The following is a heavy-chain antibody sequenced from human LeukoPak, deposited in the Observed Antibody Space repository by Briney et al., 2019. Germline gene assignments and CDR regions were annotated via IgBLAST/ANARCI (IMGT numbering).Heavy chain of an antibody. V-gene: IGHV3-48*01. CDR3: ARDRLTSGSYFFDY. CDR1: AFTFSDYS. Sequence: GGSLTLTCAASAFTFSDYSMNWVRQAPGKGLEWISYISGRSSTIYYADSVRGRFTISRDNAKNSTYLQMNSLRAEDTAVYYCARDRLTSGSYFFDYWGQGSLVSVSS. CDR2: ISGRSSTI. J-gene: IGHJ4*02. D-gene: IGHD1-26*01.